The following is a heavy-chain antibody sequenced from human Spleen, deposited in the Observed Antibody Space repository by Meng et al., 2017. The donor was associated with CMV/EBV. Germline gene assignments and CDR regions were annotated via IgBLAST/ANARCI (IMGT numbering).Heavy chain of an antibody. CDR2: ISSSSYI. CDR3: AREAYGDYLDY. J-gene: IGHJ4*02. Sequence: GESLKISCAASGFTFSSYSMNWVRQAPGKGLEWVSSISSSSYIYYADSVKGRFTISRDNAKNSLYLQMNSLRAEDTAVYYCAREAYGDYLDYWGQGTLVTVSS. D-gene: IGHD4-17*01. V-gene: IGHV3-21*01. CDR1: GFTFSSYS.